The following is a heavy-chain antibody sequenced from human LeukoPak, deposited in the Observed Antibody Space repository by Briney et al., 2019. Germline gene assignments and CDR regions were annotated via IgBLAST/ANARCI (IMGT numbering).Heavy chain of an antibody. J-gene: IGHJ4*02. CDR2: IWYDGSNK. CDR1: GFTFSSYG. CDR3: AKDRGGYSYAFDY. V-gene: IGHV3-33*06. Sequence: GGSLRLSCAASGFTFSSYGMHWVRQAPGQGLEWVAVIWYDGSNKYYADSVKGRFTISRDNSKNTLYLQMNSLRAEDTAVYSCAKDRGGYSYAFDYWGQGTLVTASS. D-gene: IGHD5-18*01.